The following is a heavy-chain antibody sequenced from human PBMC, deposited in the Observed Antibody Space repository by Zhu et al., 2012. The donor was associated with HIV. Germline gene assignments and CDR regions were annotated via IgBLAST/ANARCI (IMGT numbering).Heavy chain of an antibody. Sequence: QVHLQESGPGLVKPSQTLSLTCTVSGDSISSGDYYWNWIRQSPGKGPEWIGYIYYSGNTYYNPSLKSRVTVSMDMSKNHFSLKLSSVTAADTAVYYCARGRGFYYFDYWGQGALVTVSS. CDR2: IYYSGNT. V-gene: IGHV4-30-4*01. CDR3: ARGRGFYYFDY. CDR1: GDSISSGDYY. J-gene: IGHJ4*02. D-gene: IGHD3-10*01.